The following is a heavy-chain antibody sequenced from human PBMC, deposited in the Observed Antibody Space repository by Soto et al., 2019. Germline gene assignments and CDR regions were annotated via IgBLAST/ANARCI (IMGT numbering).Heavy chain of an antibody. Sequence: PGGSLRLSCATSGFTFNTYWMGWVRQAPRTGPEWVANIKGDESEKSYADSVKGRLTISRDNAKDSLYLQMNSLRAEDTAIYYCAAWSRSDWFGYWGQGTLVTVSS. J-gene: IGHJ4*02. CDR2: IKGDESEK. D-gene: IGHD3-9*01. CDR3: AAWSRSDWFGY. CDR1: GFTFNTYW. V-gene: IGHV3-7*05.